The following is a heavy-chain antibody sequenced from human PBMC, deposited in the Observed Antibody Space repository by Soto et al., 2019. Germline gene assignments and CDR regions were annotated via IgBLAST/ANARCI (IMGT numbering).Heavy chain of an antibody. D-gene: IGHD2-2*01. Sequence: RASVKVSCKASGGTFSSYAMHWVRQAPGQRLEWMGWINAGNGNTKYSQKFQGRVTITRDTSASTAYMELSSLRSEDTAVYYCARTPPYCSSTSCSNYYYGMDVWGQGTTVTVSS. V-gene: IGHV1-3*01. CDR2: INAGNGNT. J-gene: IGHJ6*02. CDR1: GGTFSSYA. CDR3: ARTPPYCSSTSCSNYYYGMDV.